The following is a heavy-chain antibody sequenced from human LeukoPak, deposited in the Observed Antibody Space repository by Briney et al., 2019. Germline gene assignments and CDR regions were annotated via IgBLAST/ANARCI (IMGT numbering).Heavy chain of an antibody. V-gene: IGHV3-23*01. CDR1: GFTFSSYA. CDR2: ISGSGGST. CDR3: ARAYCSSTSCYTYYYYGMDV. D-gene: IGHD2-2*02. Sequence: GGSLRLSCAASGFTFSSYAMSWVRQAPGKGLEWVSAISGSGGSTYYADSVKGRFTISRDNSKNTLYLQMNSLRAEDTAVYYCARAYCSSTSCYTYYYYGMDVWGQGTTVTVSS. J-gene: IGHJ6*02.